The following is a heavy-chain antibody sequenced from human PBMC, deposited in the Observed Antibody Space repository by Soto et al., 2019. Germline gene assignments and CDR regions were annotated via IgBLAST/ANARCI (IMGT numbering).Heavy chain of an antibody. J-gene: IGHJ6*02. V-gene: IGHV3-23*01. CDR1: GFTFSNYA. D-gene: IGHD5-12*01. CDR3: AKAPTKWRGGYYGMDV. CDR2: ISGSGATT. Sequence: EVQLLESGGGLVQPGGSLRLSCADSGFTFSNYAMSWVRQVPGKGLEWGSAISGSGATTYYADSVQGRFTISRDNSKNTLYLQLNSLRAEDTAVYYCAKAPTKWRGGYYGMDVWGQGTTVTVSS.